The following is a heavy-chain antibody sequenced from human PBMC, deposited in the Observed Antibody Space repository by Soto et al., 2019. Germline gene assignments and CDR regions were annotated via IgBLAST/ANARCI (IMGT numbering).Heavy chain of an antibody. D-gene: IGHD2-15*01. Sequence: QVQLVESGGGAVQPGRSLRLSCAASGFTFSNNGIHWVRQAPGKGLEWVAVISSDGINKYYADSVKGRSTISRDNSKNTLFLQMNSLRVVYTAVYYCAMDLYGGSSRFDYWGQGTLVTVSS. CDR1: GFTFSNNG. V-gene: IGHV3-30*03. J-gene: IGHJ4*02. CDR2: ISSDGINK. CDR3: AMDLYGGSSRFDY.